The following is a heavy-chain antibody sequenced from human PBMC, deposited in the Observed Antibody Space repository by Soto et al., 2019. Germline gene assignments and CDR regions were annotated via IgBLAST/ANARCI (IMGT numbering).Heavy chain of an antibody. J-gene: IGHJ5*02. CDR1: GFTFGNYA. V-gene: IGHV3-23*01. CDR3: AKVPLSRRYFDP. D-gene: IGHD3-10*01. CDR2: ISGNSGNT. Sequence: GGSLRLSCAASGFTFGNYAMNWVRQAPGKGLEWVSSISGNSGNTYFTDSVKGRFTISRDNSKNTLYLQLNSLRADDTAVYYCAKVPLSRRYFDPWGQGTLVTVSS.